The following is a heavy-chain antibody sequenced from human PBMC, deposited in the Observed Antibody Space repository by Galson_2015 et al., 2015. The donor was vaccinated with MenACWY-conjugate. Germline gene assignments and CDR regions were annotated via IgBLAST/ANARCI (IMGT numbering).Heavy chain of an antibody. CDR1: GGSITSNDFY. J-gene: IGHJ3*02. V-gene: IGHV4-39*01. D-gene: IGHD2-15*01. Sequence: SETLSLTCTVSGGSITSNDFYCGWFRQPPGKGLEWIGNIHYSGGTYHNPSLKSRITTSVDTSKNQFSLNLASVTAADTAVYYCGSRRPRDIGGGFDIWGQGTLVTASP. CDR2: IHYSGGT. CDR3: GSRRPRDIGGGFDI.